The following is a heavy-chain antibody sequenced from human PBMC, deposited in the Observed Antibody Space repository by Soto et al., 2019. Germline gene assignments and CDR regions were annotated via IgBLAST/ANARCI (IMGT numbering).Heavy chain of an antibody. D-gene: IGHD2-8*01. CDR2: ISGSGGST. J-gene: IGHJ4*02. V-gene: IGHV3-23*01. CDR3: AKETRDVVLMVYAYYFDY. CDR1: GFTFSSYA. Sequence: GGSLRLSCAASGFTFSSYAMSWVRQAPGKGLEWVSAISGSGGSTYYADSVKGRFTISRDNSKNTLYLQMNSLRAEDTAVYYCAKETRDVVLMVYAYYFDYWGQGTLVTVSS.